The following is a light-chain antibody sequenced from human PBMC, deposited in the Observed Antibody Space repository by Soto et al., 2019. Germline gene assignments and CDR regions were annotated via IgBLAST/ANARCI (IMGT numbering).Light chain of an antibody. CDR3: QQSYSWPYT. Sequence: DIQMTQSPSSLSASVGDRVTITCRASQPISGFLTWYQQKPGKAPKLLFYDASSLQNGVASRFSGSGSGTDFTLTITRLQPEDFASYYCQQSYSWPYTFGQGTKVDIK. J-gene: IGKJ2*01. CDR1: QPISGF. V-gene: IGKV1-39*01. CDR2: DAS.